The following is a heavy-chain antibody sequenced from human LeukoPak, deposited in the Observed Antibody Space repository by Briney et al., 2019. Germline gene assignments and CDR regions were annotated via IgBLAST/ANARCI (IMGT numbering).Heavy chain of an antibody. V-gene: IGHV4-39*07. CDR3: ACGLGYYYDSSGYYGWFDL. CDR1: GGSISSSSYY. CDR2: IYYSGST. J-gene: IGHJ5*02. Sequence: SETLSLTCTVSGGSISSSSYYWGWIRQPPGKGLEWIGSIYYSGSTYYNPSLKSRVTISVDTSKNQFSLKLSSVTAADTAVYYCACGLGYYYDSSGYYGWFDLWGQGPLVTVSS. D-gene: IGHD3-22*01.